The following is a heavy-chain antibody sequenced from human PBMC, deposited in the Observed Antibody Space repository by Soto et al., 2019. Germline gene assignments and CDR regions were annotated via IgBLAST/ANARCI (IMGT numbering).Heavy chain of an antibody. Sequence: QLQLQESGPGLVKPSETLSLTCTVSGGSISSSSYYWGWIRQPPGKGLEWIGSLYYSGSTYYNPSLKSRVTISVDTSKNQFSLKLSSVTAADTAVYYCASSPPAKGGTWFDPWGQGTLVTVSS. CDR3: ASSPPAKGGTWFDP. V-gene: IGHV4-39*01. CDR2: LYYSGST. CDR1: GGSISSSSYY. D-gene: IGHD3-16*01. J-gene: IGHJ5*02.